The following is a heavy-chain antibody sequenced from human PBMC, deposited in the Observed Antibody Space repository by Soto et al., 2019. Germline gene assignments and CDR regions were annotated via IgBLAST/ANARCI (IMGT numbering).Heavy chain of an antibody. D-gene: IGHD2-21*02. V-gene: IGHV4-59*02. CDR2: VYYNGNT. Sequence: KTSETLSLTCAVYGGSVNGYYWSWIRQPPGKGLEWIGSVYYNGNTNYNPSLTSRVTISRDVSKNQFSLKLGSVTAADTAVYYCARTLVVTPFFDFWGQGTLVTVSS. CDR3: ARTLVVTPFFDF. J-gene: IGHJ4*02. CDR1: GGSVNGYY.